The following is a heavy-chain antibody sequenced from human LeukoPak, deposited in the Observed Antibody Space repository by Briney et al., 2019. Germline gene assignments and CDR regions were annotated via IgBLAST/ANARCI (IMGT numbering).Heavy chain of an antibody. CDR2: ISSYNGNT. J-gene: IGHJ6*03. V-gene: IGHV1-18*01. CDR3: ARDPGIDYGDYRGRDYFYYYYMDV. D-gene: IGHD4-17*01. Sequence: ASVKVSCKASGYTFSSDGISWVRQAPGQGLEWMGWISSYNGNTKYAEKLQGRVTMTTDTSTSTAYMELRSLRSDDTAVYYCARDPGIDYGDYRGRDYFYYYYMDVWGKGTTVTISS. CDR1: GYTFSSDG.